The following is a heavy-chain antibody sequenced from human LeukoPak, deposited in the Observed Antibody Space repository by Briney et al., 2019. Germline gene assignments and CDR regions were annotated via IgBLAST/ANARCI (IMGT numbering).Heavy chain of an antibody. V-gene: IGHV3-33*01. CDR2: IWYDGSKK. Sequence: GGSLRLSCAASGFTFSSYGMHWVRQAPGKGLEWVALIWYDGSKKYFADSVKGRFSVSRDNTKNTLYLQINSLRADDTAVYYCARSLCTGGSCDTFYLDFWGQGTLVTVSS. CDR1: GFTFSSYG. J-gene: IGHJ4*02. CDR3: ARSLCTGGSCDTFYLDF. D-gene: IGHD2-8*02.